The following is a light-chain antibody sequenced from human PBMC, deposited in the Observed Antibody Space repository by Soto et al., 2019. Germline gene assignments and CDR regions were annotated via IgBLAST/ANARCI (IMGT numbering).Light chain of an antibody. J-gene: IGLJ3*02. CDR3: QSYDNSLSRVV. CDR2: SHT. V-gene: IGLV1-47*02. CDR1: SSNIGSNY. Sequence: QSVLTQPPSASGTPGQRVTISCSGSSSNIGSNYVYWYQQLPGTAPKLLIYSHTNRPSGVPDRFSGSKSGTSASLAITGVQTEDEADYYCQSYDNSLSRVVFGGGTKLTVL.